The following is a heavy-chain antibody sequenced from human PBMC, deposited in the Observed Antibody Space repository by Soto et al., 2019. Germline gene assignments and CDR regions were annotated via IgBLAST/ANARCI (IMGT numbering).Heavy chain of an antibody. V-gene: IGHV4-59*07. CDR2: IYYSGST. CDR3: ARSPPILTGYYMAYYYYMDV. CDR1: GGSISSYY. J-gene: IGHJ6*03. D-gene: IGHD3-9*01. Sequence: SDTLSLTCTVSGGSISSYYWSWIRQPQGKGLEWIGYIYYSGSTNYNPSLKSRVTISVDTSKNQFSLKLSSVTAADTAVYYCARSPPILTGYYMAYYYYMDVWGKGTTVT.